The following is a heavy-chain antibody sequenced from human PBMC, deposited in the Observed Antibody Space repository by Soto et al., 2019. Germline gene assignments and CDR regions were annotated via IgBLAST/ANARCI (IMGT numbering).Heavy chain of an antibody. J-gene: IGHJ6*02. D-gene: IGHD5-12*01. CDR3: ARSIVATIPAHYYYYYGMDV. CDR1: GYTFISYA. CDR2: INAGNGNT. Sequence: ASVKVSCKASGYTFISYAMHWVRQAPGQRLEWMGWINAGNGNTKYSQKFQGRVTITRDTSASTAYMELSSLRSEGTAVYYCARSIVATIPAHYYYYYGMDVWGQGTTVTVSS. V-gene: IGHV1-3*01.